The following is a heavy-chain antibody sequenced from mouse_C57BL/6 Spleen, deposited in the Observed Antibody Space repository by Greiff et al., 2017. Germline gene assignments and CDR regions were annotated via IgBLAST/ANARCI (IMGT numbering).Heavy chain of an antibody. J-gene: IGHJ1*03. D-gene: IGHD1-1*01. CDR3: ARGVITTVVGGGYFDV. CDR2: IYPGDGDT. V-gene: IGHV1-82*01. CDR1: GYAFSSSW. Sequence: QVQLQQSGPELVKPGASVKISCKASGYAFSSSWMNWVKQRPGKGLEWIGRIYPGDGDTNYNGKFKGKATLTADKSSSTAYMQLSSLTSADSAVYFCARGVITTVVGGGYFDVWGTGTTVTVSS.